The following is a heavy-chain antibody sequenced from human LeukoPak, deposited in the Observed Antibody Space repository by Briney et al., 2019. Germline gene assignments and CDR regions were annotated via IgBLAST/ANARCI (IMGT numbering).Heavy chain of an antibody. J-gene: IGHJ4*02. CDR1: GGSFSGYY. D-gene: IGHD6-19*01. CDR2: INHSGST. V-gene: IGHV4-34*01. CDR3: ARGRNTFIAVAGGRVSYFDY. Sequence: PSETLSLTCAVYGGSFSGYYWSWIRQPPGKGLEWIGEINHSGSTNYNPSLKSRVTISVDTSKNQFSLKLSSVTAADTAVYYCARGRNTFIAVAGGRVSYFDYWGQGTLVTVSS.